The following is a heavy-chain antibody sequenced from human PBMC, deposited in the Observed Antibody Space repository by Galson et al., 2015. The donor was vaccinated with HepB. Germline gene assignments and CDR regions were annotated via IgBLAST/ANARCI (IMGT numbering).Heavy chain of an antibody. J-gene: IGHJ3*02. CDR1: GGTFSRYA. CDR2: IIPIFGTA. Sequence: SVKVSCKASGGTFSRYAISWVRQAPGQGLEWMGGIIPIFGTANYAQKFQGRVTITADESTSTAYMELSSLRSEDTAVYYCARGKGYCTNGVCYPAFDIWGQGTMVTVSS. CDR3: ARGKGYCTNGVCYPAFDI. D-gene: IGHD2-8*01. V-gene: IGHV1-69*13.